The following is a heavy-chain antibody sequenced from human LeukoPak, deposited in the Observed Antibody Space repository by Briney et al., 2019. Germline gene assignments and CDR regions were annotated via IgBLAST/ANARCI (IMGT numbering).Heavy chain of an antibody. CDR2: IYTSGST. J-gene: IGHJ6*02. Sequence: SQTLSLTCTVSGGSISSGSYYWSWIRQPAGKGLEWIGRIYTSGSTNYNPSLKSRVTISVDTSKNQFSLKLSSVTAADTAVYYCARRDYGSGSPWDYGLDVWGRGTTVIVSS. D-gene: IGHD3-10*01. CDR1: GGSISSGSYY. CDR3: ARRDYGSGSPWDYGLDV. V-gene: IGHV4-61*02.